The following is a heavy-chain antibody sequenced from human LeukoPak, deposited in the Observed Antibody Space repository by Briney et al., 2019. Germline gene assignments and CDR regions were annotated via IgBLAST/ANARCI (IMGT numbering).Heavy chain of an antibody. V-gene: IGHV3-23*01. CDR1: GFTFSSYA. D-gene: IGHD3-10*01. CDR2: ISGSGGST. J-gene: IGHJ6*02. Sequence: GGSLRLSCAASGFTFSSYAMSWVRQAPGKGLEWVSAISGSGGSTYYADSVKGRFTISRDNSKSTLYLLMNSLRAEDTAVYYCAKVLRYYYGSGSYYPHYYYGMDVWGQGTTVTVSS. CDR3: AKVLRYYYGSGSYYPHYYYGMDV.